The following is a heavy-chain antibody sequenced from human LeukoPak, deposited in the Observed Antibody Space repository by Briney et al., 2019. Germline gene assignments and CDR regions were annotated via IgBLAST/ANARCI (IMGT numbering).Heavy chain of an antibody. V-gene: IGHV3-48*01. CDR3: ASQSGDYDDVWGSYRYYFDN. CDR2: ISSRSRPI. CDR1: GLNFNEYS. J-gene: IGHJ4*02. Sequence: PGGSLRLSCAVSGLNFNEYSMNWVRQAPGKGLEWVSYISSRSRPIYYADSVKGRFTISRDNAANSVYLEMNNLRAEDTAVYYCASQSGDYDDVWGSYRYYFDNWGQGPLVIVSS. D-gene: IGHD3-16*02.